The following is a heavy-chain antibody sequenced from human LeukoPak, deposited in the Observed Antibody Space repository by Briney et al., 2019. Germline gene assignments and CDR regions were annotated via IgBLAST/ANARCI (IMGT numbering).Heavy chain of an antibody. CDR2: IIGSGGST. J-gene: IGHJ4*02. V-gene: IGHV3-23*01. Sequence: GGSLRLSWAASGFTFSSYAMSWVRQAPGEGLEWVSAIIGSGGSTYYADSVKGRFTISRDNSKNTLYLQMNSLRAEDTAVYYCAKDATASPYFHWFDNWGQGTQVIVSS. D-gene: IGHD3-9*01. CDR3: AKDATASPYFHWFDN. CDR1: GFTFSSYA.